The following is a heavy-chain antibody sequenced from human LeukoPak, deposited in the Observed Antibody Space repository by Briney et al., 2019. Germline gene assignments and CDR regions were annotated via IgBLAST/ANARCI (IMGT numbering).Heavy chain of an antibody. D-gene: IGHD3-22*01. CDR2: INHSGST. V-gene: IGHV4-34*01. CDR1: GGSFSGYY. CDR3: ARGYYDSSGYYFLD. Sequence: PSETLSLTCAVYGGSFSGYYWSWIRQPPGKGLEWIGEINHSGSTNYNPSLKSRVTISVDTSKNQFSLKLSSVTAADTAVYYCARGYYDSSGYYFLDWGQGTLVTVSS. J-gene: IGHJ4*02.